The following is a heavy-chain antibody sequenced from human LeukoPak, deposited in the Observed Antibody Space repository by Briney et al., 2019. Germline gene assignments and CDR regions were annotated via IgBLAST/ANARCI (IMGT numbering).Heavy chain of an antibody. CDR2: INHSGST. D-gene: IGHD5-18*01. Sequence: SETLSLTCAVYGGSFSDYYWSWIRQPPGKGLEWIGEINHSGSTNYNPSLKSRVTISVDTSKNQFSLKLSSVTAADTAVYYCARGTPMATNYYFDCWGQGTLVTVSS. J-gene: IGHJ4*02. CDR1: GGSFSDYY. V-gene: IGHV4-34*01. CDR3: ARGTPMATNYYFDC.